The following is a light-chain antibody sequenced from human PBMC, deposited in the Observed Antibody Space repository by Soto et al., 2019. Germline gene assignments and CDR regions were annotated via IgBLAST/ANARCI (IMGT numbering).Light chain of an antibody. CDR2: GAS. CDR1: QSVSGTY. CDR3: QQYGSSPKIT. J-gene: IGKJ5*01. V-gene: IGKV3-20*01. Sequence: ESVLTQSPGTLSLSPGERATLSCRASQSVSGTYLAWFQQKPGQAPRLLIYGASSRATGIADRFSGSGSGTDLTLTISRLEPEDFAVYYCQQYGSSPKITFGQGTRLEIK.